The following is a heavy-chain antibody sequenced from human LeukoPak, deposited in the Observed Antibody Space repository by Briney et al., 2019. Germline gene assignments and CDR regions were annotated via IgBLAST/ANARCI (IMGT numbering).Heavy chain of an antibody. CDR3: ARLWVAAAETLVYFDY. CDR1: GESLSVYY. D-gene: IGHD6-13*01. J-gene: IGHJ4*02. Sequence: PSETLSLTCAVYGESLSVYYWNWIRQPPGKGLEWIGYIYYSGSTNYNPSLKSRVTISVDTSRNQSSLKLSSVIAADTAVYYCARLWVAAAETLVYFDYWGQGTLVTVSS. V-gene: IGHV4-59*08. CDR2: IYYSGST.